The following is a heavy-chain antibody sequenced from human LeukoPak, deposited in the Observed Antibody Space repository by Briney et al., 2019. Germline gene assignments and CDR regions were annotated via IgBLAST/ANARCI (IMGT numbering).Heavy chain of an antibody. CDR3: ARLSKKYSSGWNANYFDY. D-gene: IGHD6-19*01. Sequence: SETLSLTCAVYGGSFSGYYWSWIRQPPGKGLEWIGEINHSGGTNYNPSLKSRVTISVDTSKNQFSLKLSSVTAADTAVYYCARLSKKYSSGWNANYFDYWGQGTLVTVSS. CDR1: GGSFSGYY. CDR2: INHSGGT. J-gene: IGHJ4*02. V-gene: IGHV4-34*01.